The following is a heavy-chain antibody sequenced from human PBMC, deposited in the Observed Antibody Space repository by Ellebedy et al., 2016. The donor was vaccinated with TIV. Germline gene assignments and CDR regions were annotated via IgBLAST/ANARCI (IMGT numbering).Heavy chain of an antibody. CDR3: AKSTVVTPEGDAYDI. Sequence: PGGSLRLSCAASGLTFSSFGMNWVRQASGKGLEWVSSIASRGTYIYYADSAKGRFTISRDNAKNSLYLHMTSLRFEDTAVYYCAKSTVVTPEGDAYDIWGQGTEVTVSS. J-gene: IGHJ3*02. D-gene: IGHD4-23*01. CDR1: GLTFSSFG. CDR2: IASRGTYI. V-gene: IGHV3-21*06.